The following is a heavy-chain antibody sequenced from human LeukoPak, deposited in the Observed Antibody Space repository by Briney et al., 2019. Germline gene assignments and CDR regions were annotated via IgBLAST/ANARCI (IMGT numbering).Heavy chain of an antibody. V-gene: IGHV4-4*07. J-gene: IGHJ6*03. CDR1: GRHLSRYY. CDR2: MLINGGT. CDR3: ARAISSGWYGFSSYMDV. Sequence: SDPVSLTCTVCGRHLSRYYWLGPRQPAGEALMRIGYMLINGGTNYNPSLKSRVAMSVDTSKNQFSLKLSSVTAADTAVYYCARAISSGWYGFSSYMDVWGKGTTVTVSS. D-gene: IGHD6-19*01.